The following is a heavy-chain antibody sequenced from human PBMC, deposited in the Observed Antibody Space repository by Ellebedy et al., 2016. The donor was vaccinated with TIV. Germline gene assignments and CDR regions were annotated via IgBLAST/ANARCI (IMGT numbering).Heavy chain of an antibody. CDR1: GFTFSSRW. CDR3: STAPSGVVDY. J-gene: IGHJ4*02. V-gene: IGHV3-7*01. Sequence: GESLKISCAASGFTFSSRWMSWVRQAPGKGLEWVANIKSDGSQKYYVASVRGRFTISRDSSKNTLSLQMNSLRAEDTAVYYCSTAPSGVVDYWGQGTLVTVSS. CDR2: IKSDGSQK. D-gene: IGHD2-21*01.